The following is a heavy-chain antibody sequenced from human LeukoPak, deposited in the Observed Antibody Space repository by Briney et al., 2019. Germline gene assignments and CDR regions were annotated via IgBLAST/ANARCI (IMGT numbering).Heavy chain of an antibody. V-gene: IGHV3-23*01. J-gene: IGHJ3*02. Sequence: GSLRLSCAASGFTFSSYEMNWVRQAPGKGLEWVSGISGSGGRTYYADSVKGRFTISRDNSKNTVYLQMNSLRAEDTAVYYCAKDRSYGAFEIWGQGTMVTVSS. D-gene: IGHD3-10*01. CDR3: AKDRSYGAFEI. CDR1: GFTFSSYE. CDR2: ISGSGGRT.